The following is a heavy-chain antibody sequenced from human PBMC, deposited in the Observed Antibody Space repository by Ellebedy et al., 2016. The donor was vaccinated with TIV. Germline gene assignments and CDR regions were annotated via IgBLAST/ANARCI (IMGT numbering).Heavy chain of an antibody. CDR3: ARDMGRWLQFLAY. D-gene: IGHD5-24*01. CDR1: GFTFNNYN. Sequence: GESLKISCAASGFTFNNYNMIWVRQAPGQGLEWISYISSDAITTDYADSVKGRFTISRDNAKASVYLQMNSLRAEDTAVYYCARDMGRWLQFLAYWGQGTLVTVSS. J-gene: IGHJ4*02. V-gene: IGHV3-48*03. CDR2: ISSDAITT.